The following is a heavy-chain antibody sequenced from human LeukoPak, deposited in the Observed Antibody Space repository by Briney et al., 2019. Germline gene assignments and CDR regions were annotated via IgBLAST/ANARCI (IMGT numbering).Heavy chain of an antibody. D-gene: IGHD4-17*01. CDR2: MSYDGSNK. CDR3: GSPGGDYEFTPFNY. V-gene: IGHV3-30-3*01. Sequence: GGSLRLSCAASGFTFSSYAMHWVRQAPGKGLEWVAVMSYDGSNKFYADSVKGRFTISRDNSKNTLYLQMNSLRAEDTAVYYCGSPGGDYEFTPFNYWGQGTLVTVSS. J-gene: IGHJ4*02. CDR1: GFTFSSYA.